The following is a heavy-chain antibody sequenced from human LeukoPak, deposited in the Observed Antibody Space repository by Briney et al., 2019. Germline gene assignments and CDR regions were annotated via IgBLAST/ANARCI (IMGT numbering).Heavy chain of an antibody. CDR1: GGSFSGYY. CDR3: ARGVNSAFDI. Sequence: PSETLSLTCAVYGGSFSGYYWSWIRQPPGKGLEWIGKINHSGSTNYNPSLKSRVTISVDTSKSQFSLKLSSVTAADTAVYYCARGVNSAFDIWGQGTMVTVSS. J-gene: IGHJ3*02. CDR2: INHSGST. V-gene: IGHV4-34*01. D-gene: IGHD4-23*01.